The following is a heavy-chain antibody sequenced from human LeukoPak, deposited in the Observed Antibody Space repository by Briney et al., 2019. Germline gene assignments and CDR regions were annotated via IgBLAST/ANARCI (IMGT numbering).Heavy chain of an antibody. CDR1: GGSFSGYY. CDR2: INHSGST. D-gene: IGHD3-16*02. V-gene: IGHV4-34*01. J-gene: IGHJ5*02. CDR3: ARGEISVAPYIEGRNWFDP. Sequence: SETLSLTCAVYGGSFSGYYWSWIRQPPGKGLEWIGEINHSGSTNYNPSLKSRVTISVDTSKNQFSLKLSSVTAADTAVYYSARGEISVAPYIEGRNWFDPWGQGTLVTVSS.